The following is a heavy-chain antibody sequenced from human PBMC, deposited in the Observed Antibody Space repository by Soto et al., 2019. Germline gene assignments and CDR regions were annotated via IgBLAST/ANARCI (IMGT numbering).Heavy chain of an antibody. D-gene: IGHD2-2*01. CDR1: GFTVFSHG. CDR3: AKAPSSFSELDY. V-gene: IGHV3-30*18. Sequence: QVQLVESGGGVVQPGRSLRLSCAASGFTVFSHGMHWVRQAPGKGLEWVAVMSYDGSNKYYADSVKGRFTISRDSSKNTLYLQMNSLRAEDTAVYYCAKAPSSFSELDYWGQGTLVTVSS. CDR2: MSYDGSNK. J-gene: IGHJ4*02.